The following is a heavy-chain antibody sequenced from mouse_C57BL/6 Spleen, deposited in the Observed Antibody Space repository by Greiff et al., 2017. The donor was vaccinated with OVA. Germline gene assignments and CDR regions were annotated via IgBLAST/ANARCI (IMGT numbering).Heavy chain of an antibody. D-gene: IGHD4-1*01. CDR2: INPNNGGT. CDR1: GYTFTDYY. V-gene: IGHV1-26*01. Sequence: VQLQQSGPELVKPGASVKISCKASGYTFTDYYMNWVKQSHGKSLEWIGDINPNNGGTSYNQKFKGKATLTVDKSSSTAYMELRSLTSEDSAVYYCARELGPYFDYWGQGTTLTVSS. CDR3: ARELGPYFDY. J-gene: IGHJ2*01.